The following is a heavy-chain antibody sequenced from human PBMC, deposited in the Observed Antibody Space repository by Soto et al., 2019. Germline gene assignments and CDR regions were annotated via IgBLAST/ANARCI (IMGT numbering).Heavy chain of an antibody. Sequence: EVHLLESGGGLVQPGGSLRLSCLASGFTFSSYAMSWVRQAPGKGLECVSTIVAGGNSTYYADSVKGRFTISRDNSKNTMFLQMNSLRVEDTAVYYCTTQNFDYWGQGTLVTVSS. CDR2: IVAGGNST. J-gene: IGHJ4*02. V-gene: IGHV3-23*01. CDR1: GFTFSSYA. CDR3: TTQNFDY.